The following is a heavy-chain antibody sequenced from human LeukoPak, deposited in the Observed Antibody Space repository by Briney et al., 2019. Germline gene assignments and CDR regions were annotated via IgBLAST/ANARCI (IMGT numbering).Heavy chain of an antibody. CDR3: ARNVKMEGGSSDY. V-gene: IGHV1-8*01. Sequence: ASVKVSCKASGYTFTSYDINWVRQATGQGLKWMGWMNPNSGNTGYAQKFQGRVTMTRNTSISTAYMELSSLRSEDTAVYYCARNVKMEGGSSDYWGQGTLVTVSS. CDR2: MNPNSGNT. CDR1: GYTFTSYD. J-gene: IGHJ4*02. D-gene: IGHD1-26*01.